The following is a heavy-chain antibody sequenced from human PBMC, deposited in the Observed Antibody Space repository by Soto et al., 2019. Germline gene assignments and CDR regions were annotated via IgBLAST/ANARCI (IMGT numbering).Heavy chain of an antibody. V-gene: IGHV3-23*01. CDR1: GLKFNSFG. Sequence: PGGSLRLSCAASGLKFNSFGMSGVRQAPGKGLEWVSSIGGGDDDRYYADSVKGRFTISRDNSKNTVSLQMDSLRAEDTAMYYCAKDRMDHNSVWDPFDIWGRGTMVTVSS. D-gene: IGHD1-20*01. CDR2: IGGGDDDR. CDR3: AKDRMDHNSVWDPFDI. J-gene: IGHJ3*02.